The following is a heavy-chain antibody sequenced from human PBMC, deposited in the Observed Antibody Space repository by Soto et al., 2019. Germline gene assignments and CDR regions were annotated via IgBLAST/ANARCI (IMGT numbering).Heavy chain of an antibody. CDR3: AAVYNWNLNYPYYGMDV. Sequence: ASVKVSCKASGFTFTSSAVQWVRQARGQRLEWIGWIVVGSGNTNYAQKFQERVTITRDMSTSTAYMELSSLRSEDTAVYYCAAVYNWNLNYPYYGMDVWGQGTTVTVSS. D-gene: IGHD1-20*01. CDR1: GFTFTSSA. J-gene: IGHJ6*02. CDR2: IVVGSGNT. V-gene: IGHV1-58*01.